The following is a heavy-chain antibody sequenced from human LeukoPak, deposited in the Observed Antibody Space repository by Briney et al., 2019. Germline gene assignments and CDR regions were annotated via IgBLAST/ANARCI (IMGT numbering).Heavy chain of an antibody. J-gene: IGHJ4*02. CDR3: ATDQPTMVRGTLGY. V-gene: IGHV1-24*01. Sequence: ASVKVSCKVSGYTLTELSMHWVRQAPGKGLEWMGGFDPEDGETIYAQKFQVRVTMTEDTSTDTAYMELSSLRSEDTAVYYCATDQPTMVRGTLGYWGQGTLVTVSS. CDR2: FDPEDGET. CDR1: GYTLTELS. D-gene: IGHD3-10*01.